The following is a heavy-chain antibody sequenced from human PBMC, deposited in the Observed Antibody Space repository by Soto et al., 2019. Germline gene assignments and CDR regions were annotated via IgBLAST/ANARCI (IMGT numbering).Heavy chain of an antibody. J-gene: IGHJ4*02. Sequence: ETLSPSCPVSGGSIITDNYFWVWIRQSPRRGLELIGSISYSGRTYDNPSLQSRVTISIDASKNQFSLKLTSVTTADTAVYYCERRRASDYGGNHHPYYFDRWGQGALVTVSS. CDR1: GGSIITDNYF. CDR2: ISYSGRT. CDR3: ERRRASDYGGNHHPYYFDR. D-gene: IGHD4-17*01. V-gene: IGHV4-39*01.